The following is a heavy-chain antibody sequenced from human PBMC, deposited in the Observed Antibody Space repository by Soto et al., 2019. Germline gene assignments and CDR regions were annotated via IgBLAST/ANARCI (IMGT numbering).Heavy chain of an antibody. CDR2: INRGSSGT. Sequence: KGLEWVAMINRGSSGTHYVDSVKGRFAISRDNAKNSVYLQMNSLRAEDTAVYYCVFVLQAGGGRRCSRPVSAFLLKRSADL. V-gene: IGHV3-7*01. J-gene: IGHJ2*01. D-gene: IGHD2-15*01. CDR3: VFVLQAGGGRRCSRPVSAFLLKRSADL.